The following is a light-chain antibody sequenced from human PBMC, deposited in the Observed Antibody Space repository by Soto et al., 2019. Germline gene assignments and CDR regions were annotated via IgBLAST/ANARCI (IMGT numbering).Light chain of an antibody. Sequence: NVLTQSPGTLSLSPGERATLSCRASQSVSSNYLAWYQQKPGQAPRLLIYGASSRATGIPDRFSGSGSGTDFTLTISRLEPEDFAVYYCQQYGSSRTFGQGTKVDIK. V-gene: IGKV3-20*01. CDR1: QSVSSNY. CDR2: GAS. CDR3: QQYGSSRT. J-gene: IGKJ1*01.